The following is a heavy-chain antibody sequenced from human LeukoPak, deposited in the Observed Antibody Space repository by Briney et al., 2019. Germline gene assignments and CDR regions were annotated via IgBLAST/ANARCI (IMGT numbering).Heavy chain of an antibody. CDR1: GFTFDDYG. CDR2: INWNGGST. D-gene: IGHD3-3*01. J-gene: IGHJ3*02. Sequence: GGSLRLSCAASGFTFDDYGMSWVRQAPGKGLEWVSGINWNGGSTGYADSVKGRFTISRDNAKNSLYLQMNSLRAEDTALYHCARDSAFWSGHDGDAFDIWGQGTMVTVSS. V-gene: IGHV3-20*01. CDR3: ARDSAFWSGHDGDAFDI.